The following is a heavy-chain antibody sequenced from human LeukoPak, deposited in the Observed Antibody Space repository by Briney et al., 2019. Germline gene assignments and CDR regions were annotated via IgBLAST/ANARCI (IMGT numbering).Heavy chain of an antibody. D-gene: IGHD4-11*01. CDR3: ARALYSNYVLGLYYFDY. CDR1: GYTFITYG. CDR2: XXTYNDNK. Sequence: ASVNVSCKASGYTFITYGISXVRXXXGXGXXWXGWXXTYNDNKNYAQKLQGRVTMTTDTFTNTAYMELRSLASADTAVYYCARALYSNYVLGLYYFDYWGQGTLVTVSS. V-gene: IGHV1-18*01. J-gene: IGHJ4*02.